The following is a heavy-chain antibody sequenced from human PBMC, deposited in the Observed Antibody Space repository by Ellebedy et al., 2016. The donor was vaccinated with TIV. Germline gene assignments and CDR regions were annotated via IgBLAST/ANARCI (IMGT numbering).Heavy chain of an antibody. CDR1: GFTFSSYG. J-gene: IGHJ4*02. CDR2: IGGNGGTI. D-gene: IGHD2-2*01. CDR3: VTLGRDCSNINCPISGN. Sequence: PGGSLRLSCSASGFTFSSYGMHWVRQAPGKGLEFVTGIGGNGGTIYYEDSVKGRFTVSRDNSRNTLFLQMSSLTTEDTAVYYCVTLGRDCSNINCPISGNWGQGTLVTVSS. V-gene: IGHV3-64D*06.